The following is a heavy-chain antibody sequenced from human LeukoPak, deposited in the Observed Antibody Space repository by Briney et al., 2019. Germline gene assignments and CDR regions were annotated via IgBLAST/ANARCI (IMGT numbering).Heavy chain of an antibody. V-gene: IGHV5-51*01. J-gene: IGHJ4*02. Sequence: GESLKISCQVSGYDFAGYWIAWVRRMPGKGLEWMGIIYPRDSHTTYNPSLQGQVTISADKSLATAFLQWSSLKASDTAIYYCARIVNSSGLDYWGQGTLVTVSS. CDR1: GYDFAGYW. D-gene: IGHD6-19*01. CDR2: IYPRDSHT. CDR3: ARIVNSSGLDY.